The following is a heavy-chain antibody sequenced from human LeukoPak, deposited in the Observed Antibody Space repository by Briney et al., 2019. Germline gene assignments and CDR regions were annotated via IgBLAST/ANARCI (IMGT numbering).Heavy chain of an antibody. Sequence: PSETLSLTCTVSGVSISSYYWNWIRQPAGGGLEWIGRIYTSGSTNYNPSLTSRVTMSVDTSKNHLSLKLSSVTAADTAVYYCARVGANDYLDLWGQGTPVTVSS. CDR3: ARVGANDYLDL. D-gene: IGHD3-16*01. CDR1: GVSISSYY. CDR2: IYTSGST. J-gene: IGHJ4*02. V-gene: IGHV4-4*07.